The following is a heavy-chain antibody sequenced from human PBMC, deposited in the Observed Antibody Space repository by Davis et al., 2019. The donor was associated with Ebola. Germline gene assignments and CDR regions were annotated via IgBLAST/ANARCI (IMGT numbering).Heavy chain of an antibody. V-gene: IGHV3-21*01. D-gene: IGHD3-16*01. Sequence: GESLKISCAASGFTFSTYSMNWVRQSPGKGLEWVSSISSGSSYIYYAESLKGRFTVSRDNAENSVYLQMNSLRAEDTAVYYCARGIMKYYFEYWGQGSLVTVSP. CDR2: ISSGSSYI. CDR1: GFTFSTYS. J-gene: IGHJ4*02. CDR3: ARGIMKYYFEY.